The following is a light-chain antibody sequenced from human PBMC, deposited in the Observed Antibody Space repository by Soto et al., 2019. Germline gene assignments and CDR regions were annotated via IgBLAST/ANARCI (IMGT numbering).Light chain of an antibody. Sequence: EVVLTQSPATLSGSPGAGATLSCRASQSVGSNLAWYEQKPGQTPRVLIYGASTRAIGIPARFSGSGFGTEFTLTISSLQSEDFVVYYCQEYSNWPLLSFGGGTKVDIK. CDR2: GAS. J-gene: IGKJ4*01. V-gene: IGKV3-15*01. CDR3: QEYSNWPLLS. CDR1: QSVGSN.